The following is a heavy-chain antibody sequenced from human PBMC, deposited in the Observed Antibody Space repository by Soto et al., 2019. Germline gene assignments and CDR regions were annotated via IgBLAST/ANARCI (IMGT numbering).Heavy chain of an antibody. CDR1: ALTFSSHC. CDR3: AKDPIAVAGNNYYRMDV. V-gene: IGHV3-30*18. Sequence: LXLSCVASALTFSSHCAYSVRHAPGRGLECVAVISSDGNNEYYADSVKGRFTISRDNSKNTLYLQMNRLRAEDTAVYYCAKDPIAVAGNNYYRMDVWGQGTTVTVSS. D-gene: IGHD6-19*01. J-gene: IGHJ6*02. CDR2: ISSDGNNE.